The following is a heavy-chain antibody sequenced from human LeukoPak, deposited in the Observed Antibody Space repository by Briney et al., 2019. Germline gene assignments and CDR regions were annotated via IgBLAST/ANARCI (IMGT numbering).Heavy chain of an antibody. CDR3: AKDPFSWAAAGTGWFDP. CDR1: GFTFSSYT. CDR2: ISGSGGST. J-gene: IGHJ5*02. Sequence: GGCLRLSCAASGFTFSSYTMSWVRQAPGKGLEWVSAISGSGGSTYYADSVKGRFTISRDNSKNTLYLQMNSLRAEDTAVYYCAKDPFSWAAAGTGWFDPWGQGTLVTVSS. V-gene: IGHV3-23*01. D-gene: IGHD6-13*01.